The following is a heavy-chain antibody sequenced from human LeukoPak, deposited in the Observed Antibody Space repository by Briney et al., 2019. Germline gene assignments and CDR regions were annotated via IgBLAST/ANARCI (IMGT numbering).Heavy chain of an antibody. J-gene: IGHJ4*02. CDR1: GGSFSGYY. D-gene: IGHD3-22*01. Sequence: SETLSLTCAVYGGSFSGYYWSRIRQPPGKGLEWIGEINHSGSTNYNPSLKSRVTISVDTSKNQFSLKLSSVTAADTAVYYCARGSGLITMIVVVITKPKSIYDYWGQGTLVTVSS. V-gene: IGHV4-34*01. CDR2: INHSGST. CDR3: ARGSGLITMIVVVITKPKSIYDY.